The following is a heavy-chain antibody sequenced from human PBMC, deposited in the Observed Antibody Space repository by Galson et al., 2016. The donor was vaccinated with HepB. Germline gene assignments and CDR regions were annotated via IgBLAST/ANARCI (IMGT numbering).Heavy chain of an antibody. CDR1: GGTFSSYA. Sequence: QSGAEVKKPGSSVKVSCKASGGTFSSYAISWVRQAPGQGLEWMGGIIPIFGTANYAQKFQGRVTITAGESTSTAYMELSSLRSEDTAVYYCASQIGYSYGWMSGMDVWGQGTTVTVSS. V-gene: IGHV1-69*01. CDR2: IIPIFGTA. CDR3: ASQIGYSYGWMSGMDV. J-gene: IGHJ6*02. D-gene: IGHD5-18*01.